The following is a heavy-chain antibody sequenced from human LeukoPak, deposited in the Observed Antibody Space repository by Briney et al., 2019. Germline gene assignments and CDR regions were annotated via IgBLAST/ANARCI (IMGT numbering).Heavy chain of an antibody. J-gene: IGHJ6*02. V-gene: IGHV5-51*01. CDR3: ARSQTGTTAHYYYGMDV. CDR1: GYSFTSYW. D-gene: IGHD1-7*01. Sequence: GKSLKISCKGSGYSFTSYWIGWVRQMPGKGLEWMGIIYPGDSDTRYSPSFQGQVTISADKSISTAYLQWSSLKASDTAMYYCARSQTGTTAHYYYGMDVWGQGTTVTVSS. CDR2: IYPGDSDT.